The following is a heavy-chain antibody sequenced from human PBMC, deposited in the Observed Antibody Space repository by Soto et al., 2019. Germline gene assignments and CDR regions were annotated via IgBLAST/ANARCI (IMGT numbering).Heavy chain of an antibody. CDR3: ARPQSQATYYVFWSGYSPFYFDS. CDR1: GYTFTSYG. V-gene: IGHV1-18*01. Sequence: ASVKVSCKASGYTFTSYGISWVRQAPGQGLEWMGWISAYNGNTNYAQKLQGRVTMTTDTSTSTAYMELRSLRSDDTAVYYCARPQSQATYYVFWSGYSPFYFDSWAQEPVLPFSS. J-gene: IGHJ4*02. CDR2: ISAYNGNT. D-gene: IGHD3-3*01.